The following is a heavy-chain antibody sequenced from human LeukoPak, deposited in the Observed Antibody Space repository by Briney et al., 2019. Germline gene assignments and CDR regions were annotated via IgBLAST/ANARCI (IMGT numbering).Heavy chain of an antibody. CDR2: IYYSGST. J-gene: IGHJ3*02. Sequence: SETLSLTCTVSGGSISSYYWSWIRQPPGKGLEWIGYIYYSGSTNYNPSLKSRVTISVDTSKNQFSLKLSSVTATDTAVYYCASLSTTVVTNDAFDIWGQGTMVTVSS. CDR3: ASLSTTVVTNDAFDI. D-gene: IGHD4-23*01. CDR1: GGSISSYY. V-gene: IGHV4-59*08.